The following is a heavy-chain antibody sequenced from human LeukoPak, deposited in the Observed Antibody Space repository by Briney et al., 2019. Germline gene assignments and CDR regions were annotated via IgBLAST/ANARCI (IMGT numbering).Heavy chain of an antibody. D-gene: IGHD3-10*01. CDR3: ARVIGYYGSGRNYYFDN. V-gene: IGHV3-48*04. J-gene: IGHJ4*02. CDR1: GFTFSSHS. CDR2: ISASGSTT. Sequence: GGSLRLSCAASGFTFSSHSMNWVRQAPGKGLEWISFISASGSTTYYADSVKGRFTTSRDNAKNSLYLQMNSLRAEDTAVYYCARVIGYYGSGRNYYFDNWGQGTLVTVSS.